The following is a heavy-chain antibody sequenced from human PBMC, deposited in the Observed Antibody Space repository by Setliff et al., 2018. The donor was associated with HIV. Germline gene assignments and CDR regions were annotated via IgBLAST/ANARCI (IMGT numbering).Heavy chain of an antibody. CDR3: RLPLFDSVTDVNYQPQDV. CDR2: ISDSGDST. J-gene: IGHJ6*04. D-gene: IGHD4-4*01. Sequence: GGSLRLSCAASGFTVSSNYMSWVRQAPGKGLEWLSAISDSGDSTFYADSVQGRLTTSRDNSRNTLYLQMDGLRVEDTAVYFCRLPLFDSVTDVNYQPQDVWGKGTTVTVSS. CDR1: GFTVSSNY. V-gene: IGHV3-23*01.